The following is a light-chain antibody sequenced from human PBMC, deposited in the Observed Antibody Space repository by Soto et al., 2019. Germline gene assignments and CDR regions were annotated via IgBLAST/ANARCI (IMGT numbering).Light chain of an antibody. J-gene: IGKJ1*01. V-gene: IGKV3-20*01. CDR3: QQYGSSPWT. CDR1: QSVSSSY. CDR2: GAS. Sequence: EIVLTQSTGTLSLSPGERATLSCRASQSVSSSYLAWYQQKPGQAPRLLIYGASSRTTGIPDRMSSSGTGTHFTITISRLEPEDFAVYYCQQYGSSPWTFGQGTKVEIK.